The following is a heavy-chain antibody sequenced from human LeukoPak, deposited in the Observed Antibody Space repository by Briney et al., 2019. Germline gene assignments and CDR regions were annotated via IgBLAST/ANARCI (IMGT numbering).Heavy chain of an antibody. Sequence: GGSLRLSCAASGFTFSSYSMNWVRQAPGKGLEWVSSISSSSSYICYADSVKGRFTISRDNAKNSLYLQMNSLRAEDTAVYYCARDGERGYYFDYWGQGTLVTVSS. J-gene: IGHJ4*02. CDR1: GFTFSSYS. CDR3: ARDGERGYYFDY. V-gene: IGHV3-21*01. CDR2: ISSSSSYI. D-gene: IGHD1-26*01.